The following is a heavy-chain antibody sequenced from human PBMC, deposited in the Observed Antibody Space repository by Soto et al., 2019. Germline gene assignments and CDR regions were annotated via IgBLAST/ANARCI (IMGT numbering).Heavy chain of an antibody. D-gene: IGHD2-2*01. CDR1: GFTFSSLA. V-gene: IGHV3-23*01. Sequence: GSLRLSCAASGFTFSSLAMSWVRQAPGKGLEWVSTLSGSGGSTYYADSVKGRFTISRDNSKNTLYLQMNSLRAEDTAVYYCAGGDCSTTTCSGFYGMDVWGQGTTVTVSS. CDR2: LSGSGGST. CDR3: AGGDCSTTTCSGFYGMDV. J-gene: IGHJ6*02.